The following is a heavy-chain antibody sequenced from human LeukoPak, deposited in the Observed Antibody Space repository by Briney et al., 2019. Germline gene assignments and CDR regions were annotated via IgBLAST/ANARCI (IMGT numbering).Heavy chain of an antibody. J-gene: IGHJ5*02. V-gene: IGHV1-46*01. CDR1: GSTFTSYY. CDR2: INPSGGST. CDR3: ARDLIEGYDHGDP. Sequence: ASVKVSCKASGSTFTSYYIHWVRQAPGQGLEWMGIINPSGGSTTYAQKFQGRVTMTRDTSTSTVYMELSSLRSEDTAIYYCARDLIEGYDHGDPWGQGTLLTVSS. D-gene: IGHD2-15*01.